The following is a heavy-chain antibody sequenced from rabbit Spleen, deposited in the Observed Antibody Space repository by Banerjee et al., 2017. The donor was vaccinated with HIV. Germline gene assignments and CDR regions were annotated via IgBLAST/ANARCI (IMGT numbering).Heavy chain of an antibody. D-gene: IGHD2-1*01. V-gene: IGHV1S45*01. Sequence: QEQLVESGGGLVQPEGSLTLTCTASGFSFSSSYDMCWVRQAPGKGLEWIGYIEPIFGNTYYANWMNGRFTISSHNAQNTLYLQLSSLTAADTATYFCVRAEGETNYVWGAFDPWGQGTLVTVS. CDR1: GFSFSSSYD. J-gene: IGHJ2*01. CDR2: IEPIFGNT. CDR3: VRAEGETNYVWGAFDP.